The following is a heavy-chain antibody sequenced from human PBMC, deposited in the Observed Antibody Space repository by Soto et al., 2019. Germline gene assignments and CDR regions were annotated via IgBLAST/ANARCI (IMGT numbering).Heavy chain of an antibody. Sequence: GGSLRLSCAASGFTFSSYAMSWVRQAPGKGLEWVSAISGSGGSTYYADSVKGRFTISRDNSKNTLYLQMNSLRAEDTAVYYCAKSSGDDFWSGYYPHVFDYYGMDVWGQGTTVTVSS. CDR3: AKSSGDDFWSGYYPHVFDYYGMDV. D-gene: IGHD3-3*01. J-gene: IGHJ6*02. V-gene: IGHV3-23*01. CDR2: ISGSGGST. CDR1: GFTFSSYA.